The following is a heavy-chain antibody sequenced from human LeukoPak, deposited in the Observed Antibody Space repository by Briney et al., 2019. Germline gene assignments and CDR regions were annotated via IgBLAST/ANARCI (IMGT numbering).Heavy chain of an antibody. J-gene: IGHJ6*04. CDR1: GGTFSSYA. D-gene: IGHD3-10*01. Sequence: AASVKVSCKSSGGTFSSYAISWVRQAPGQGLEWMGGIIPMFRTANYARKFQGRVTITADESTSTAYMELSSLRSEDTAVYYCARRVRRGVSHPPHYYYYYAMDVWGKGTTITVSA. V-gene: IGHV1-69*01. CDR2: IIPMFRTA. CDR3: ARRVRRGVSHPPHYYYYYAMDV.